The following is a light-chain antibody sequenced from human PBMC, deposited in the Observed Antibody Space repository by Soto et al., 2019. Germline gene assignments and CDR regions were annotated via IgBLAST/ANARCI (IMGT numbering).Light chain of an antibody. J-gene: IGLJ2*01. CDR1: SSDVGAYNL. CDR2: EGS. V-gene: IGLV2-23*01. Sequence: QSALTQPASVSGSPEQSITISCTGTSSDVGAYNLVSWYQQHPGKAPRLIIYEGSKRPSGISHRFSGSKSDNPASLTISGLRAEDEAHYHCCSYAGSRTFVFGVGTKVTVL. CDR3: CSYAGSRTFV.